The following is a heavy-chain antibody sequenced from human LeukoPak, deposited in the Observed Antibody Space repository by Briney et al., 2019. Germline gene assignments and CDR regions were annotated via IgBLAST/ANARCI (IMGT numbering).Heavy chain of an antibody. CDR2: IRYDGSNK. CDR1: GFTFSSYA. Sequence: GGSLRLSCAASGFTFSSYAMHWVRQAPGKGLEWVAFIRYDGSNKYYAGSVKGRFTISRDNSKNTLYLQMNSLRAEDTAVYYCAKDPPRYYDSSGYPNLWGQGTLVTVSS. J-gene: IGHJ5*02. D-gene: IGHD3-22*01. CDR3: AKDPPRYYDSSGYPNL. V-gene: IGHV3-30*02.